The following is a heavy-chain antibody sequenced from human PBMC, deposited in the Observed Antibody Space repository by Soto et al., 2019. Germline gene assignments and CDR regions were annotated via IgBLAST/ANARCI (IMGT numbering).Heavy chain of an antibody. Sequence: SETLSLTCTVSGGSISSSSYYWGWIHQPPGKGLEWIGSIYYSGSTYYNPSLKSRVTISVDTSKNQFSLKLSSVTAADTAVYYCARRYGALFDYWGQGTLVTVSS. V-gene: IGHV4-39*01. J-gene: IGHJ4*02. D-gene: IGHD4-17*01. CDR2: IYYSGST. CDR1: GGSISSSSYY. CDR3: ARRYGALFDY.